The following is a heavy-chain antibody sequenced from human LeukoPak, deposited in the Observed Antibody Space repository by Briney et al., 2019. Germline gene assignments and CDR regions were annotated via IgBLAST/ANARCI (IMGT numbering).Heavy chain of an antibody. Sequence: GGSLRLSCAASGFTFSRYAMHWVRQAPGKGLDWVAVISYDGSDKYYGDSVKGRFTISRDNSKNTLYLQMNSLRAEDTAVYYCARVVVAATLGNWFDSWGQGTLVTVSS. D-gene: IGHD6-19*01. J-gene: IGHJ5*01. CDR1: GFTFSRYA. V-gene: IGHV3-30-3*01. CDR2: ISYDGSDK. CDR3: ARVVVAATLGNWFDS.